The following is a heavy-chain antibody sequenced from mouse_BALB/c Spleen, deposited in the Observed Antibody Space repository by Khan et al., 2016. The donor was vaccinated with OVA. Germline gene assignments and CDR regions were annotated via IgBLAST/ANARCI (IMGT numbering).Heavy chain of an antibody. CDR2: IFPNNGDT. V-gene: IGHV1S29*02. D-gene: IGHD1-2*01. CDR1: GYKFTDYS. CDR3: VRSGYGSFAY. J-gene: IGHJ3*01. Sequence: VQLQQSGPELVKPGASVKISCKASGYKFTDYSLDWVKQSHGQSLEWVGYIFPNNGDTVYNQKFKTKATLTVDTSSSTAYMELRSQTSEDSAVYYCVRSGYGSFAYWGQGTLVTVSA.